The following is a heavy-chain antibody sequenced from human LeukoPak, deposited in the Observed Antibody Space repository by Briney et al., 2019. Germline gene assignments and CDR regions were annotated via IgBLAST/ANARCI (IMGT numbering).Heavy chain of an antibody. CDR3: ARGDAFDY. CDR2: IYYSGST. J-gene: IGHJ4*02. V-gene: IGHV4-59*12. Sequence: SETLSLTCTVSGGSISSYYWSWIRQPPGKGLEWIGYIYYSGSTNYNPSLKCRVTISVDTSKNQFSLKLSSVTAADTAVYYCARGDAFDYWGQGTLVTVSS. CDR1: GGSISSYY.